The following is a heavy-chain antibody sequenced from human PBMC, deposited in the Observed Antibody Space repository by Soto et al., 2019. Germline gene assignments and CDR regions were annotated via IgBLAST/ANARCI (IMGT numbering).Heavy chain of an antibody. CDR3: ARVSLRGHLLGNFDY. Sequence: QVQLVQSGAGVKKPGSSVKVSCKASGGTFNTHTISWMRQAPGQGLERMGGIIPIFGTTNYAQNFQGRVTITADESTSTAYMELSSLISEDTAVYYCARVSLRGHLLGNFDYWGQGTLVTVSS. J-gene: IGHJ4*02. V-gene: IGHV1-69*01. CDR2: IIPIFGTT. D-gene: IGHD3-10*01. CDR1: GGTFNTHT.